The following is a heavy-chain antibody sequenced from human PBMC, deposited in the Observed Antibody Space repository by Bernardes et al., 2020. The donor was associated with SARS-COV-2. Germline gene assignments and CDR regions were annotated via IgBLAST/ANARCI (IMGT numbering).Heavy chain of an antibody. V-gene: IGHV4-39*01. CDR3: ARQMFPYYVVDFDY. J-gene: IGHJ4*02. CDR1: GGSISNSYKY. CDR2: IFYSGGT. Sequence: SETLSLTCTVSGGSISNSYKYWAWIRQPPGKGLEWIGSIFYSGGTYYNPSLKSRVSISIDTSKNQFSLNLISVTAADTSVYYCARQMFPYYVVDFDYWGQGALVTVSS. D-gene: IGHD2-15*01.